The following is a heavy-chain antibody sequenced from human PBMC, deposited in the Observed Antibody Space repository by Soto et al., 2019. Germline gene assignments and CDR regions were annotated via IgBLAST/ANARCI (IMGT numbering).Heavy chain of an antibody. CDR1: GGTFSSYA. V-gene: IGHV1-69*06. J-gene: IGHJ4*02. Sequence: GASVKVSCKASGGTFSSYAISWVRQPPGQGLEWMGGIIPIFGTANYAQKFQGRVTITADKSTSTAYMELSSLRSEDTAVYYCARPSAATTSTGWYFDYWGQGTLVTVSS. CDR2: IIPIFGTA. CDR3: ARPSAATTSTGWYFDY. D-gene: IGHD4-17*01.